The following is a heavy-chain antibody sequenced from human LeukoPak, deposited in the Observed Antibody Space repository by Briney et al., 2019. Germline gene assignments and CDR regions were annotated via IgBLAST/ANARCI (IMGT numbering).Heavy chain of an antibody. Sequence: PSQTLSLTCTVSGGSISSGGYYWSWIRQHPGKGLEWIGYIYYSGSTYYNPSLKSRVTISVDTSKNQFSLKLSSVPAADTAVYYCARGHTAPNAFDIWGQGTMVTVSS. CDR3: ARGHTAPNAFDI. CDR1: GGSISSGGYY. V-gene: IGHV4-31*03. CDR2: IYYSGST. J-gene: IGHJ3*02.